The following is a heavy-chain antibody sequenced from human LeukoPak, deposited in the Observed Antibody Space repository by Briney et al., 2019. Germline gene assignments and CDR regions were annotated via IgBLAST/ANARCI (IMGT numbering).Heavy chain of an antibody. Sequence: GASVKVSCKASGGTFSSYAISWVRQAPGQGLEWMGWISAYNGNTNYAQKLQGRVTMTTDTSTSTAYMELRSLRSDDTAVYYCARVRGIIQLGQIRFDYWGQGTLVTVSS. CDR3: ARVRGIIQLGQIRFDY. J-gene: IGHJ4*02. CDR2: ISAYNGNT. D-gene: IGHD5-18*01. V-gene: IGHV1-18*01. CDR1: GGTFSSYA.